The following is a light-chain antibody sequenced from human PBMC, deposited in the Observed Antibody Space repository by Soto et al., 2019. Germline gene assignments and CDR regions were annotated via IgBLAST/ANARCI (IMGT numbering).Light chain of an antibody. Sequence: DIQMTQSPSSLSASVGDRVTITCRATQSISFYLNWYQQKPGKAPKVLILTASNLQSGVPSRFSGSGSGTDFTLTISSLQPEDFATYYCLQDYSYPRTFGQGTKVEIK. CDR2: TAS. CDR1: QSISFY. CDR3: LQDYSYPRT. V-gene: IGKV1-39*01. J-gene: IGKJ1*01.